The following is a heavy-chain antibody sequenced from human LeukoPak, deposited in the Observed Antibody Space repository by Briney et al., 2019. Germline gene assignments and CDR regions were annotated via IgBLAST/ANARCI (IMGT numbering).Heavy chain of an antibody. CDR3: TGDVYQH. D-gene: IGHD1-14*01. Sequence: PGRSLRLSCTASGFTFGDYAMRWVRQAQGKGLEWVSIIYSGGSTNYADSVKGRFTISRDNYKNTVYLQMNSLRAEDTAVYYCTGDVYQHWGQGTLVTVSS. J-gene: IGHJ1*01. CDR1: GFTFGDYA. CDR2: IYSGGST. V-gene: IGHV3-53*01.